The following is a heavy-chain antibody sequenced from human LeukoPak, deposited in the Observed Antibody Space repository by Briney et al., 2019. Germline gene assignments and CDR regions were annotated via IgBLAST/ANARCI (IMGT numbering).Heavy chain of an antibody. CDR3: TRDRRDGYNYVDL. CDR2: ISYSGST. J-gene: IGHJ4*02. D-gene: IGHD5-24*01. CDR1: GGSINNYY. Sequence: SGTLSLTCTVSGGSINNYYWSWIRHPPGKGLEWSATISYSGSTDYNPSLHSRVLISVGTSKWQSSQHRTSVTPADTAIYYCTRDRRDGYNYVDLWGQGTMVTASS. V-gene: IGHV4-59*01.